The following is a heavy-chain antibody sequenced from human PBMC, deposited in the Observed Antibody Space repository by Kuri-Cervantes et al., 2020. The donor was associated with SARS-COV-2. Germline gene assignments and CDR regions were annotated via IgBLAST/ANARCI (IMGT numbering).Heavy chain of an antibody. V-gene: IGHV3-64D*09. J-gene: IGHJ4*02. CDR1: GFTFSSFP. Sequence: GGSLRLSCSASGFTFSSFPLHWVRQAPGKGLEYVSAVSSNGGSTYYADSVKGRFTVSRDNSKNTLYLQMSSLRAEDTAVYYCVSGFLSGRITSPGYWGQGTLVTVSS. D-gene: IGHD1-14*01. CDR2: VSSNGGST. CDR3: VSGFLSGRITSPGY.